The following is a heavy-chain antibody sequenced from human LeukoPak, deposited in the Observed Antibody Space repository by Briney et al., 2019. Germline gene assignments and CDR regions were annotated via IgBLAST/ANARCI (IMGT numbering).Heavy chain of an antibody. V-gene: IGHV4-61*01. J-gene: IGHJ4*02. D-gene: IGHD4-17*01. Sequence: SETLSLTCTVSGGSVSSGSYYRNWIRQPPGKGLEWIGYIYYSGSTSYNSSLKSRVTISVDTSKNQFSLRLSSVTAADTAVYYCASGYGDYIGYWGQGTLVTVSS. CDR3: ASGYGDYIGY. CDR2: IYYSGST. CDR1: GGSVSSGSYY.